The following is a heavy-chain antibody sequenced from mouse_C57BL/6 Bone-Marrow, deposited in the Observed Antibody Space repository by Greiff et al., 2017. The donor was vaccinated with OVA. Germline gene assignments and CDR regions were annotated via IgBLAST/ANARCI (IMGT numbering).Heavy chain of an antibody. J-gene: IGHJ2*01. Sequence: VQVVESGAELARPGASVKLSCKASGYTFTSYGISWVKQRTGQGLEWIGEIYPRSGNTYYNEKFKGKATLTADKSSSTAYMELRSLTSEDSAVYFYARESNQYYFDYWGQGTTLTVSS. CDR3: ARESNQYYFDY. CDR1: GYTFTSYG. D-gene: IGHD2-5*01. V-gene: IGHV1-81*01. CDR2: IYPRSGNT.